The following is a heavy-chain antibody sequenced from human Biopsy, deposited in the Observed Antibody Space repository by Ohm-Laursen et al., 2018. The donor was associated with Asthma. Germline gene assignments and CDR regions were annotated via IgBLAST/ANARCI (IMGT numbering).Heavy chain of an antibody. CDR1: GYNFISFA. V-gene: IGHV1-3*04. J-gene: IGHJ3*01. D-gene: IGHD3-9*01. CDR3: ARTYYDFLTGQVKDVFGV. Sequence: ASVKVSCKASGYNFISFAIHWVRQAPGRRLEWMGWVNTGNGDTKYSQKFQGRVTITRDTSASIAYMELRSLRSEDTATYYCARTYYDFLTGQVKDVFGVWGQGTMVTVSS. CDR2: VNTGNGDT.